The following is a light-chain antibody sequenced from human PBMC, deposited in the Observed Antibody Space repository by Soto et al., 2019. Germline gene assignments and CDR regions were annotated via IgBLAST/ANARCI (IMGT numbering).Light chain of an antibody. CDR1: QNIGTY. CDR2: NAS. CDR3: QHYNSYSEA. Sequence: DIQMTQSPSSLSASVGDRVTVSCRASQNIGTYLNWYQQKSGKAPKLLIYNASTLKSGVPSRFSGSGSGTEFTLTISSLQPDDFATYYCQHYNSYSEAFGQGTKVELK. V-gene: IGKV1-5*03. J-gene: IGKJ1*01.